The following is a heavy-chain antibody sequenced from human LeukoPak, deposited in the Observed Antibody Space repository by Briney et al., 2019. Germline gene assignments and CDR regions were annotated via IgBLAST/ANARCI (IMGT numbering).Heavy chain of an antibody. V-gene: IGHV3-30*02. D-gene: IGHD2-21*02. Sequence: GGSLRLSCAASGFTFSSYGMHWVRQAPGKGLEWVAFIRYDGSNKYYADSVKGRFTISRDNSKNTLYLQMNSLRAEDTAVYYRANNCGGDCPEYFQHWGQGTLVTVSS. CDR1: GFTFSSYG. J-gene: IGHJ1*01. CDR3: ANNCGGDCPEYFQH. CDR2: IRYDGSNK.